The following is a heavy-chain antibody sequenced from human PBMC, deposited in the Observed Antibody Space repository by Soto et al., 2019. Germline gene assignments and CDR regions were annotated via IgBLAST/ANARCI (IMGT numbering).Heavy chain of an antibody. V-gene: IGHV3-7*03. CDR2: IKQDGSDK. Sequence: SLRLSCAASGFSFSTYWMSWVRLVPEKGLEWVANIKQDGSDKYYVDSVKGRFTISRDNARNSLYLQMNGLRAEDTAVYYCARSAVAARDLWSDYWGQGTLVTVSS. CDR3: ARSAVAARDLWSDY. D-gene: IGHD6-19*01. J-gene: IGHJ4*02. CDR1: GFSFSTYW.